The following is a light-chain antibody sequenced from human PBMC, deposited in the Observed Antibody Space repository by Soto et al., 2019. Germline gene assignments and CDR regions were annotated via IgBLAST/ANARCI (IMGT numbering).Light chain of an antibody. CDR3: QQYNNWPWT. V-gene: IGKV3-15*01. Sequence: IVMTQSPATLSLSPGERATLSCRASQSVSSNLAWYQQKPGQAPRLLIHGASTRATGFPARFSGSGSGTDFTLTISSLQSEDFAIYYCQQYNNWPWTFGQGTKVDIK. J-gene: IGKJ1*01. CDR2: GAS. CDR1: QSVSSN.